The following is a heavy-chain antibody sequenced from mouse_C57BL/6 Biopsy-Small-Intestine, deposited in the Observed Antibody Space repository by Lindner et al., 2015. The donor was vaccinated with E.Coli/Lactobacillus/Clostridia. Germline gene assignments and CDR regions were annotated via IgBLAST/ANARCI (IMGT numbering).Heavy chain of an antibody. CDR3: ARGGLTTVVAKAY. Sequence: VLAAGVWGGLVKPGGSLKLSCAASGFTFSDYGMHWVRQAPEKGLEWVAYISSGSSTIYYADTVKGRFTISRDNAKNTLFLQMTSLRSEDTAMYYCARGGLTTVVAKAYWGQGTLVTVSA. J-gene: IGHJ3*01. V-gene: IGHV5-17*01. CDR2: ISSGSSTI. D-gene: IGHD1-1*01. CDR1: GFTFSDYG.